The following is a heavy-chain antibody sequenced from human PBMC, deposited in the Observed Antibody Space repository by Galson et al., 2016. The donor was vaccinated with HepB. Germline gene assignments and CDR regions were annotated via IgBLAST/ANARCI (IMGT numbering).Heavy chain of an antibody. Sequence: SLRLSCAASGFTFDDSTMHWVRQGPGKGLEWVSVISWGGASTHYADAVKGRFTVSRDNSRNSLYLQMNSLRIEDTALYYCAKDIVTGTYFGVGVYPYFYGMDVWGQGTTVTVSS. D-gene: IGHD1-26*01. CDR1: GFTFDDST. V-gene: IGHV3-43*01. CDR3: AKDIVTGTYFGVGVYPYFYGMDV. J-gene: IGHJ6*02. CDR2: ISWGGAST.